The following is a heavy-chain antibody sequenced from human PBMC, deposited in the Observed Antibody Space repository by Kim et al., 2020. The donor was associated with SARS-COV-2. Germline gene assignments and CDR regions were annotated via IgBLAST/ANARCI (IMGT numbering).Heavy chain of an antibody. V-gene: IGHV7-4-1*02. J-gene: IGHJ5*02. CDR2: IVTSTGPP. Sequence: PGQGLEWMGWIVTSTGPPTYAQGFTGRFVFSLDTSVTTAYLQITSLKTEDTALYFCARDHCTNTSCFDPWGQGTLITVSS. D-gene: IGHD2-8*01. CDR3: ARDHCTNTSCFDP.